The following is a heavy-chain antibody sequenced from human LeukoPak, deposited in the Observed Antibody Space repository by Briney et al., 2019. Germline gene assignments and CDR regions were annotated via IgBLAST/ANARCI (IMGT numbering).Heavy chain of an antibody. J-gene: IGHJ4*02. CDR1: GGSISSSSYY. V-gene: IGHV4-39*07. D-gene: IGHD2-2*01. CDR2: IYYSGST. Sequence: SETLSLTCTVSGGSISSSSYYWGWIRQPPGKGLEWIGSIYYSGSTYYNPSLKSRVTISVDTSKNQFSLKLSSVTAADTAVYYCARVGDDIVVVPAAMGVDYWGQGTLVTVSS. CDR3: ARVGDDIVVVPAAMGVDY.